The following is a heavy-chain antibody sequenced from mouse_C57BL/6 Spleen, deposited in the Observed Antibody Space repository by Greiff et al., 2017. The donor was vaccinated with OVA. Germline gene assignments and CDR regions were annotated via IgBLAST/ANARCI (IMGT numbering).Heavy chain of an antibody. CDR2: ISDGGSYT. V-gene: IGHV5-4*01. D-gene: IGHD1-1*02. J-gene: IGHJ2*01. CDR1: GFTFSSYA. Sequence: EVQGVESGGGLVKPGGSLKLSCAASGFTFSSYAMSWVRQTPEKRLEWVATISDGGSYTYYPDNVKGRFTISRDNAKNNLYLQMSHLKSEDTAMYYCAREGGPHYFDYWGQGTTLTVSS. CDR3: AREGGPHYFDY.